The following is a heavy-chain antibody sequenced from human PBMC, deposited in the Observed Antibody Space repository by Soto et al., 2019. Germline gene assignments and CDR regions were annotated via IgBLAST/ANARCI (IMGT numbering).Heavy chain of an antibody. CDR1: AFTFSSYA. D-gene: IGHD2-2*01. Sequence: EVQLLESGGGLVQPGGSLRLSCAASAFTFSSYAMSWVRQAPGKGLEWVSAISGSGAGTYYADSVKGRFTISRDNSKNTLYLQMDSLRAEDTAIYDCAKDASPAAMYGFGPWGQGTLVAVSS. CDR2: ISGSGAGT. J-gene: IGHJ5*02. V-gene: IGHV3-23*01. CDR3: AKDASPAAMYGFGP.